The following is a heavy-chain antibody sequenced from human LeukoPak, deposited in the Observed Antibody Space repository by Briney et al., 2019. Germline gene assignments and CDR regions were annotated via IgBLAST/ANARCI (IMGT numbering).Heavy chain of an antibody. J-gene: IGHJ5*02. CDR1: RFSFSNYW. D-gene: IGHD2-2*01. CDR2: INEDGSQK. V-gene: IGHV3-7*01. Sequence: GGSLRLSCSVSRFSFSNYWMSWVRQAPGKGLEWVASINEDGSQKQYVDSVKGRFTISRDNAKNSLYLQVNSLRAEDTAVYYCATGRSMPTWGQGTLVTVSS. CDR3: ATGRSMPT.